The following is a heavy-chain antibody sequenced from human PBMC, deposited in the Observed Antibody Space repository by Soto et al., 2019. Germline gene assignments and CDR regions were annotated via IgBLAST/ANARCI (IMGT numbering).Heavy chain of an antibody. V-gene: IGHV3-30*18. J-gene: IGHJ4*02. CDR2: ISYDGSNK. CDR3: AKDPEVVLQPVATTFDY. D-gene: IGHD3-10*01. Sequence: RLSCAASGFTFSSYGMHWVCQAPGKGLEWVAVISYDGSNKYYADSVKGRFAIFRDNTKNTLYLQMDGVRAEDTALYFCAKDPEVVLQPVATTFDYWGRGTLVTVSS. CDR1: GFTFSSYG.